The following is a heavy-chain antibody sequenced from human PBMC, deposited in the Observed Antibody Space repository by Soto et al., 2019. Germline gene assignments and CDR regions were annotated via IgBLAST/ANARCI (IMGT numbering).Heavy chain of an antibody. CDR1: GFTFSSYS. V-gene: IGHV3-21*01. CDR2: ISSSSSYI. Sequence: GGSLRLSCAASGFTFSSYSMNWVRQAPGKGLEWVSSISSSSSYIYYADSVKGRFTISRDNAKNSLYPQMNSLRAEDTAVYYCARSYSSGHYSYGMDVWGQGTTVTVSS. CDR3: ARSYSSGHYSYGMDV. J-gene: IGHJ6*02. D-gene: IGHD6-19*01.